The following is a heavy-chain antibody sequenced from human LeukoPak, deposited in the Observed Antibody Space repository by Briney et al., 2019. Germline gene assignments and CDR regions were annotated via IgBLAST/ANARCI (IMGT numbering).Heavy chain of an antibody. Sequence: PGGSLRLSCTASGFTFSSYGMNWVRQAPGKGLEWVSYISGSSSTIYYADSVKARFTISRDNAKNSLYLQMNSLRAEDTAVYYCAREERLRWTAYWGQGTLVTVSS. CDR1: GFTFSSYG. V-gene: IGHV3-48*04. CDR3: AREERLRWTAY. CDR2: ISGSSSTI. J-gene: IGHJ4*02. D-gene: IGHD4-23*01.